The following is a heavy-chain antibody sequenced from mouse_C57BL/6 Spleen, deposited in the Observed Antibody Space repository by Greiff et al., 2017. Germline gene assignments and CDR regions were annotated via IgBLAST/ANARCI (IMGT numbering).Heavy chain of an antibody. CDR3: AREGGLGSSPAWFAY. V-gene: IGHV1-64*01. Sequence: QVQLQQPGAELVKPGASVKLSCKASGYTFTSYWMHWVKQRPGQGLEWIGMIHPNSGSTNQNEKFKSTVTLTVDKYSSTAYMQLSSLTAEDSAVYYCAREGGLGSSPAWFAYWGQGTLVTVSA. J-gene: IGHJ3*01. D-gene: IGHD1-1*01. CDR1: GYTFTSYW. CDR2: IHPNSGST.